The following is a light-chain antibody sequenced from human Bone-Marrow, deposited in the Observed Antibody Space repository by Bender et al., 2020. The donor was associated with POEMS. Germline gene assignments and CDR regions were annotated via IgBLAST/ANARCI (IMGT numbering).Light chain of an antibody. CDR3: GSYTGSGTLVV. J-gene: IGLJ2*01. CDR2: DVS. CDR1: SSAVGGFEH. Sequence: QSALTQPRSVSGSPGQSVTISCTGTSSAVGGFEHVSWYQQHPGKAPKLITYDVSNRPSGVSNRFSGSESGNTASLTISGLQAEDEADYYCGSYTGSGTLVVFGGGTKLTVL. V-gene: IGLV2-14*03.